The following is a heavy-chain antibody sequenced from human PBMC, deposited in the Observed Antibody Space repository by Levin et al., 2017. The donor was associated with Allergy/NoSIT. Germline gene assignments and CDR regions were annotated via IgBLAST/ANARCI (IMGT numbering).Heavy chain of an antibody. CDR2: ISYDGSNK. Sequence: LSLTCAASGFTFSSYGMHWVRQAPGKGLEWVAVISYDGSNKYYADSVKGRFTISRDNSKNTLYLQMNSLRAEDTAVYYCAKDFQEDSSGWYEGFDYWGQGTLVTVSS. J-gene: IGHJ4*02. D-gene: IGHD6-19*01. V-gene: IGHV3-30*18. CDR3: AKDFQEDSSGWYEGFDY. CDR1: GFTFSSYG.